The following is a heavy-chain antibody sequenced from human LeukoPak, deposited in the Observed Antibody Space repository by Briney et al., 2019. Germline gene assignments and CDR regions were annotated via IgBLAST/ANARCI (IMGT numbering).Heavy chain of an antibody. CDR3: ARGAVFLQQLVLESQAGWFDP. V-gene: IGHV1-2*02. J-gene: IGHJ5*02. D-gene: IGHD6-13*01. Sequence: KPGASVKVSCKASGYIFTGYYMHWVRQAPGQGLECMGWINPNSGGTNYAQKFQGRVTMTRDTSISTAYMELSRLRSDDTAVYYCARGAVFLQQLVLESQAGWFDPWGQGTLVTVSS. CDR2: INPNSGGT. CDR1: GYIFTGYY.